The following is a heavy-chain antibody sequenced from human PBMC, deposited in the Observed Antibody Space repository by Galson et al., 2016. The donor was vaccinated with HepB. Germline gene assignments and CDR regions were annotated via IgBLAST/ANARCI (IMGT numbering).Heavy chain of an antibody. CDR2: IKQDGSEK. CDR1: GFTFSSYW. J-gene: IGHJ6*02. CDR3: ARPYSRCERYYYHYGMDV. V-gene: IGHV3-7*03. D-gene: IGHD6-13*01. Sequence: SLRLSCAASGFTFSSYWMSWVRQAPGKGLEWVANIKQDGSEKYYVDSVKGRFTISRDNAKNSLYLQMNSLRAEDTAVYFCARPYSRCERYYYHYGMDVWGQGTTVTVSS.